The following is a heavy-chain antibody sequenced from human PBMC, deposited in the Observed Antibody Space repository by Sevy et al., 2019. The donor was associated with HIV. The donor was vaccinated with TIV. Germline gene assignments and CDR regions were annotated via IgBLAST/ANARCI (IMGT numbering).Heavy chain of an antibody. CDR1: GFTISSNY. CDR2: IYGNHST. V-gene: IGHV3-53*01. Sequence: GGSLRLSCAASGFTISSNYLSWVRQVPGKGLEWVSVIYGNHSTYYADFVKGRFTISRDNSKNTLYLQMNSLRAEDTAIYYCVGGEQWLSFNYWGQGTLVTVSS. CDR3: VGGEQWLSFNY. J-gene: IGHJ4*02. D-gene: IGHD6-19*01.